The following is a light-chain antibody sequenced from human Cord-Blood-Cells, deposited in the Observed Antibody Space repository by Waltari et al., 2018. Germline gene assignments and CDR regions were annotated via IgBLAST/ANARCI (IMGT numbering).Light chain of an antibody. CDR1: SSDVWSYSL. CDR2: EGS. CDR3: CSYAGSSTWV. V-gene: IGLV2-23*01. J-gene: IGLJ3*02. Sequence: QSALTQPASVSGSPAQSITIPCTATSSDVWSYSLVPWYQPHPGKAPKRMIYEGSKRPSGVSNRFSGSKSGNPASLTISGLQAEDEADYYCCSYAGSSTWVFGGGTKLTVL.